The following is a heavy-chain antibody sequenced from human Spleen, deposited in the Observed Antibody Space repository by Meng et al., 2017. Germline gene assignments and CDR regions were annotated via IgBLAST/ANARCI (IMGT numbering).Heavy chain of an antibody. Sequence: QLQLQQWGAGLLKPSETRSLTCGVYGGSFRGYYWSWIRQPPGKGLEWMGEIQHSGSTNYNPSLKSRVTISVDTSKNQFSLKLSSVTAADTAVYYCARARRVPRDWFDPWGQGTLVTVSS. CDR2: IQHSGST. V-gene: IGHV4-34*01. CDR1: GGSFRGYY. J-gene: IGHJ5*02. D-gene: IGHD2-2*01. CDR3: ARARRVPRDWFDP.